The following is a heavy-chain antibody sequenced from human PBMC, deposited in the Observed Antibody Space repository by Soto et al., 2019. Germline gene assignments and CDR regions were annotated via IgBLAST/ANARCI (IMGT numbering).Heavy chain of an antibody. V-gene: IGHV4-34*01. Sequence: SETLSLTWGVDGGSCVGYDGSWIRQPPGKGLEWIGEINHSGSTNYNPSLKSRVTISVDTSKKQFSLKLSSVTAADTAVYYCALLRFPHWFDPWGQRPLVTLPS. CDR3: ALLRFPHWFDP. J-gene: IGHJ5*02. CDR1: GGSCVGYD. D-gene: IGHD3-3*01. CDR2: INHSGST.